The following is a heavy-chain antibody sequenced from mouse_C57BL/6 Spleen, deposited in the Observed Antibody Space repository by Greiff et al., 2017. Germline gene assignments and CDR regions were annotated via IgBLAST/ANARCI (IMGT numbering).Heavy chain of an antibody. D-gene: IGHD1-1*01. J-gene: IGHJ1*03. CDR1: GYTFTSYW. V-gene: IGHV1-55*01. CDR2: IYPGSGST. CDR3: ASSITTVVATGYFDV. Sequence: QVQLQQPGAELVKPGASVKMSCKASGYTFTSYWITWVKQRPEQGLEWIGDIYPGSGSTNYNEKFKSKATLTVDTSSSTAYMQLSSLTSEDSAVYDCASSITTVVATGYFDVWGTGTTVTVSS.